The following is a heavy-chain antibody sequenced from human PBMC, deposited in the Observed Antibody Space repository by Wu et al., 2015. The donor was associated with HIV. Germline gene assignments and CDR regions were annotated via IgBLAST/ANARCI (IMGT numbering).Heavy chain of an antibody. CDR2: IIPLFGTR. CDR3: ATPRSPGFSSAWPTYFDY. D-gene: IGHD6-19*01. J-gene: IGHJ4*02. V-gene: IGHV1-69*05. Sequence: QVHLLQSGAEVKKPGSSVKISCRASGNTFNAINWVRQAPGQGLEWMGGIIPLFGTRDYAQIFQGRLTITTDESTSTAYMSLSSLRSEDTAVYYCATPRSPGFSSAWPTYFDYWGQGTLVTVSS. CDR1: GNTFNA.